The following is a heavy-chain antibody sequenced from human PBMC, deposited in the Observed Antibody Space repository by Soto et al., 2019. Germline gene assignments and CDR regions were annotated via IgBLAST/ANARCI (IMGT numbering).Heavy chain of an antibody. J-gene: IGHJ4*02. CDR3: ARSRRQWFGGTWSYYFDF. Sequence: LRLSCAASGFVFRVYWMSWVRQAPGKGLEWVANIKEDGSEANYVDSVKGRFAVSRDKDTNSLYLQLNSLTPEDTAVYYYARSRRQWFGGTWSYYFDFWGQGTLVTVSS. CDR1: GFVFRVYW. V-gene: IGHV3-7*01. CDR2: IKEDGSEA. D-gene: IGHD3-10*01.